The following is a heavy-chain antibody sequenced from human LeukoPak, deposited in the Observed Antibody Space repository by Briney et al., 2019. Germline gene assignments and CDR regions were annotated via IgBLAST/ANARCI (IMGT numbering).Heavy chain of an antibody. V-gene: IGHV1-69*05. CDR1: GGTFSSYA. Sequence: GASVKVSCKASGGTFSSYAISWVRQAPRQGLEWMGGIIPIFGTANYAQKFQGRVTITTDESTSTAYMELSSLRSEDTAVYYCARDFYDSSGYYYLFDYWGQGTLVTVSS. CDR3: ARDFYDSSGYYYLFDY. J-gene: IGHJ4*02. D-gene: IGHD3-22*01. CDR2: IIPIFGTA.